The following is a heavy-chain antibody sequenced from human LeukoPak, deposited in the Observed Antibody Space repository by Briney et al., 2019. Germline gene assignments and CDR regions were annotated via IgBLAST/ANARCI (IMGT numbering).Heavy chain of an antibody. V-gene: IGHV3-30-3*01. Sequence: GGSLRLSCAASGFTFSSYAMHWVRQAPGKGLEWVAVISDDGSNKYYADSVKGRFTISRDNSKNTLYLQMNRRRAEDTALYHCARNNGMDVWGQGTTVIVSS. CDR2: ISDDGSNK. J-gene: IGHJ6*02. CDR1: GFTFSSYA. CDR3: ARNNGMDV.